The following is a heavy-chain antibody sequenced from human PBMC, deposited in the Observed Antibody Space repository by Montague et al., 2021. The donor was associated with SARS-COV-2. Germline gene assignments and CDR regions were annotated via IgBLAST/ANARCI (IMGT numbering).Heavy chain of an antibody. J-gene: IGHJ4*02. V-gene: IGHV4-4*02. CDR2: TYLSGFT. D-gene: IGHD3/OR15-3a*01. CDR3: ARGGLGNRGFDY. Sequence: SETLSLTCVVSDVSLSSSTWWSWVRQSPGKGLEWVGETYLSGFTQYSPSVKSRVTISLDDSRSQFSLRLTSVTAADTAVYFCARGGLGNRGFDYWGQGALVTVSS. CDR1: DVSLSSSTW.